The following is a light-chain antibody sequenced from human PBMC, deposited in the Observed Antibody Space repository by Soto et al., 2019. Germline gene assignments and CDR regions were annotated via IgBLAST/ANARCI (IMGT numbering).Light chain of an antibody. CDR2: DVN. CDR3: CSYTSSSTHV. J-gene: IGLJ1*01. V-gene: IGLV2-14*03. Sequence: QSALTQPASVSGSPGQSITISCTGTSSDVGGYNFVSWYQQHPGKVPKLMIFDVNRRPSGVSDRFSGSKSGNTASLTISGLQAEDEGNYYCCSYTSSSTHVFGSGTKVTVL. CDR1: SSDVGGYNF.